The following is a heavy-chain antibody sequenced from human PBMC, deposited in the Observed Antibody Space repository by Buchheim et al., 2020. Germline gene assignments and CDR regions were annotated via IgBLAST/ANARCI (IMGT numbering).Heavy chain of an antibody. CDR3: ARDGGGYSHFDS. V-gene: IGHV4-31*03. D-gene: IGHD3-22*01. Sequence: QVQLQESGPGLVQPSQTLSVTCNVSGGSITSAGYYWSWIRQPPGKGLEWIWYIYYTGRTYYNPSLKSRLTISVDTSNNQFSLKLSSVTAADTAVYFCARDGGGYSHFDSWGQGTL. CDR1: GGSITSAGYY. CDR2: IYYTGRT. J-gene: IGHJ4*02.